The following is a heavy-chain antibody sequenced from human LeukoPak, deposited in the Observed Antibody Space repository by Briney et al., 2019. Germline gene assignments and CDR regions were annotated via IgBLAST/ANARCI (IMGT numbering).Heavy chain of an antibody. V-gene: IGHV1-8*01. J-gene: IGHJ4*02. Sequence: ASVKVSCKASGYTFTSYDINWVRQAPGQGLEWMGWMNPNSGNTGYAQKFQGRVTMTRNTSISTAYMELSRLRPDDTAVYYCARGGNTYYYDSSGYYADYWGQGTLVTVSS. CDR1: GYTFTSYD. CDR2: MNPNSGNT. CDR3: ARGGNTYYYDSSGYYADY. D-gene: IGHD3-22*01.